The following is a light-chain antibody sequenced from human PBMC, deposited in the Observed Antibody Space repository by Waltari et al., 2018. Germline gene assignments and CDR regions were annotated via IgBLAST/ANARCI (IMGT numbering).Light chain of an antibody. CDR2: GAS. Sequence: IVMTQSPATLPASPGERDTPSCKGSQSVSSNLAWYQRKPGQAPRLLSYGASTRATGIPDRFGGSGSGTEFTLTISSLQSEDSAVYHCQQYDNWPPWTFGQGTKVEIK. J-gene: IGKJ1*01. CDR3: QQYDNWPPWT. V-gene: IGKV3-15*01. CDR1: QSVSSN.